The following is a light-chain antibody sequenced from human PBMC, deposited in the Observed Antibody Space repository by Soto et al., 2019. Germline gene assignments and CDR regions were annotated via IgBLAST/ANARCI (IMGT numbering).Light chain of an antibody. J-gene: IGLJ2*01. V-gene: IGLV4-60*03. Sequence: QSVVTQSSSASASLGCSVKLTCTLSSGHSSYIIAWHQQQPGKAPRYLMKLEGSGSYNKGSGVPDRFSGSSSGADRYLTISNLQSEDEADYYCETWDSNTVVFGGGTKVTVL. CDR3: ETWDSNTVV. CDR2: LEGSGSY. CDR1: SGHSSYI.